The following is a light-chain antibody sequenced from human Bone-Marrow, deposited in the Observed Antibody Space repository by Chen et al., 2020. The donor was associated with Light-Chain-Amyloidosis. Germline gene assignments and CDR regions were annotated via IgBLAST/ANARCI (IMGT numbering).Light chain of an antibody. V-gene: IGLV3-21*02. CDR2: DDS. Sequence: SYVLTKPSSVSVAPGQTATIACGGNNIGTTSAHWYQQTPGQAPLLVVYDDSDRPSAIPERLSGSNSGNTATLTISRVEAGDEADYYCQVWDRSSDRPVFGGGTKLTVL. CDR3: QVWDRSSDRPV. J-gene: IGLJ3*02. CDR1: NIGTTS.